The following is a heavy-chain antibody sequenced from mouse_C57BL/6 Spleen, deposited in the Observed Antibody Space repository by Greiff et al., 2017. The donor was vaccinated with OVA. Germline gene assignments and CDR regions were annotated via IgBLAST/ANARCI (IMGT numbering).Heavy chain of an antibody. V-gene: IGHV1-63*01. CDR1: GYTFTNYW. CDR3: SRSGLLHAMDY. Sequence: VQLQQSGAELVRPGTSVKMSCKASGYTFTNYWIGWAKQRPGHGLEWIGDIYPGGGYTNYNAKFKGKATLTADKSSSTAYMQFSSLTSEDSAIYYCSRSGLLHAMDYWGQGASVTVSS. J-gene: IGHJ4*01. CDR2: IYPGGGYT. D-gene: IGHD2-3*01.